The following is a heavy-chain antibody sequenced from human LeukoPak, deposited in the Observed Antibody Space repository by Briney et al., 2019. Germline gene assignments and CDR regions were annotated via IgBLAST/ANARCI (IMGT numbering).Heavy chain of an antibody. J-gene: IGHJ4*02. CDR2: IIPILGIA. D-gene: IGHD6-6*01. CDR3: ATGSSSSSIFY. CDR1: GGTFSSYA. V-gene: IGHV1-69*04. Sequence: GASVKVSCKASGGTFSSYAISWVRQAPGQGLEWMGRIIPILGIANYAQKFQGRVTITADKSTSTAYMELSSLRSEDTAVYYCATGSSSSSIFYWGQGTLVTVPS.